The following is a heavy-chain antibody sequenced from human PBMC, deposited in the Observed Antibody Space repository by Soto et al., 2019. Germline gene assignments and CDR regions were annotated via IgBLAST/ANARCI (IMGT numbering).Heavy chain of an antibody. CDR2: IIPIFGTA. V-gene: IGHV1-69*13. Sequence: GASVKVSCKASGGTFSSYAISWVRQAPGQGLEWMGGIIPIFGTANYAQKFQGRVTITADESTSTAYMELSSLRSEDTAVYYCARGVACSGGSCYSYYYYGMDVWGQGTTVTVSS. J-gene: IGHJ6*02. D-gene: IGHD2-15*01. CDR1: GGTFSSYA. CDR3: ARGVACSGGSCYSYYYYGMDV.